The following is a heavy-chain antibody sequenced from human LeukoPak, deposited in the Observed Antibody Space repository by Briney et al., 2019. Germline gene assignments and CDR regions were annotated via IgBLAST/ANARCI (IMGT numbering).Heavy chain of an antibody. Sequence: GSLRLSCAASGFTFSDYYMSWIRQAPGKGLEWVSYISSSSSYTNYADSVKGRFTISRDNAKNSLYLQMNSLRAEDTAVYYCAREGSVVVPHYYFDYWGQGTLVTVSS. CDR3: AREGSVVVPHYYFDY. CDR2: ISSSSSYT. J-gene: IGHJ4*02. D-gene: IGHD2-2*01. CDR1: GFTFSDYY. V-gene: IGHV3-11*06.